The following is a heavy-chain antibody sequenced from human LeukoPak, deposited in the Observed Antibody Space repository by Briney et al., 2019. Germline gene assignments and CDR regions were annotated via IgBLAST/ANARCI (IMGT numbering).Heavy chain of an antibody. D-gene: IGHD5-18*01. J-gene: IGHJ6*03. CDR3: ARTVQGYSFGAESYYYYFMDV. V-gene: IGHV4-59*01. CDR1: GGSISSYY. CDR2: IYYSGST. Sequence: SETLSLTCTVSGGSISSYYWSWIRQPPGKGLEWIGYIYYSGSTNYNPSLKSRVTISVDTSKNQFSLKLSSVTAADTAVYYCARTVQGYSFGAESYYYYFMDVWGKGATVTVSS.